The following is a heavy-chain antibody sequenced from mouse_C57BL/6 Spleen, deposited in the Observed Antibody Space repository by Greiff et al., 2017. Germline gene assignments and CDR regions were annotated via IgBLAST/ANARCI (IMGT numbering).Heavy chain of an antibody. D-gene: IGHD2-3*01. Sequence: QVQLKESGPELVKPGASVKISCKASGYAFSSSWMNWVKQRPGKGLEWIGRIYPGYGDTNYNGKFKGKATLTADKSSSTAYMQLNSLTSEDSAVYFCARSYDGDCRLDYWGQGTTLTVSS. V-gene: IGHV1-82*01. CDR1: GYAFSSSW. J-gene: IGHJ2*01. CDR2: IYPGYGDT. CDR3: ARSYDGDCRLDY.